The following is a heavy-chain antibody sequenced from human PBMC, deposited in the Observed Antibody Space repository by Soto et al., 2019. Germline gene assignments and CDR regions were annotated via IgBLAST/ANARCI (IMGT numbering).Heavy chain of an antibody. V-gene: IGHV3-23*01. J-gene: IGHJ4*02. CDR2: LSGSGTMR. Sequence: GGSLRLSCAASGFRFRNYAMTLVRQSPGKGLEWVSGLSGSGTMRYYADSVRGRFIISRDNAKNTLFLQMDNLRVEDSAVYYCAKEAEENDNLSIPGDNWGQG. CDR3: AKEAEENDNLSIPGDN. D-gene: IGHD2-2*02. CDR1: GFRFRNYA.